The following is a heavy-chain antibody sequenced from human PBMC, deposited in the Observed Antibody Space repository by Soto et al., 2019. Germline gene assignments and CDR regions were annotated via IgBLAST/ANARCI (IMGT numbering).Heavy chain of an antibody. J-gene: IGHJ6*02. CDR2: IIPIFGTA. CDR1: GCTFSSYA. V-gene: IGHV1-69*13. Sequence: SVKVSCKASGCTFSSYAISWVRQAPGQGLEWMGGIIPIFGTANYAQKFQGRVTITADESTSTAYMELSSLRSEDTAVYYCARDLRPIEPGYSSSFYYYYYGMDVWGQGTTVTVSS. CDR3: ARDLRPIEPGYSSSFYYYYYGMDV. D-gene: IGHD6-13*01.